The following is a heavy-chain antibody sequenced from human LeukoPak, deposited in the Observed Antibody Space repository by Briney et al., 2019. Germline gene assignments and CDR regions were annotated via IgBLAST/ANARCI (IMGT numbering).Heavy chain of an antibody. D-gene: IGHD1-26*01. CDR3: ARDDGVGATGY. J-gene: IGHJ4*02. V-gene: IGHV3-30-3*01. Sequence: GGSLRLSCAASGFTFSSYAMHWVRQAPGKGLEWVAVISYDGSNKYYADSVKGRFTISRDNSKNTLYLQMNSLRAEDTAVYCCARDDGVGATGYWGQGTLVTVSS. CDR2: ISYDGSNK. CDR1: GFTFSSYA.